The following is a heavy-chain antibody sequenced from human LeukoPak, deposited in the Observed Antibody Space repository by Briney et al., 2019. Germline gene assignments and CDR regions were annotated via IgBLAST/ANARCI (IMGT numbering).Heavy chain of an antibody. J-gene: IGHJ4*02. Sequence: GASVKVSCKASGYSFISYRITWVRQAPGQGLEWMGRIIPFVDIADYAQKFQGRVTITADKSTSTAYMELSSLRSEDTAVYYCARAFAASFFDYWGQGTLVTVSS. CDR2: IIPFVDIA. D-gene: IGHD3-16*01. CDR1: GYSFISYR. V-gene: IGHV1-69*02. CDR3: ARAFAASFFDY.